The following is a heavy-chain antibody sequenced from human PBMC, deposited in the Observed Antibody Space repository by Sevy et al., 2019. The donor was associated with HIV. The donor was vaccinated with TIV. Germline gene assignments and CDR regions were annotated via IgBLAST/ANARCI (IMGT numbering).Heavy chain of an antibody. D-gene: IGHD3-22*01. V-gene: IGHV3-30-3*01. CDR2: ISYDGSNK. CDR3: ARGAPHKYYYDSSGYSGKGNFDY. Sequence: GGSLRLSCAASGFTFSSYAMHWVRQAPGKGLEWVAVISYDGSNKYYADSVKGRFTISRDNSKNTLYLQMNSLRAEDTAVYYCARGAPHKYYYDSSGYSGKGNFDYGGQGTLVTVSS. CDR1: GFTFSSYA. J-gene: IGHJ4*02.